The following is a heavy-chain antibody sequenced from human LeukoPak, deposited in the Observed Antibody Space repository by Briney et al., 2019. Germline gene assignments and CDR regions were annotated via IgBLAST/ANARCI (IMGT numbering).Heavy chain of an antibody. J-gene: IGHJ3*02. V-gene: IGHV3-48*01. CDR3: ATFRARAFDI. CDR2: ISSSSSTI. CDR1: GFTFSSYS. Sequence: GSLRLSCAASGFTFSSYSVNWVRQAPGKGLEWVSYISSSSSTIYYADSVKGRFTISRDNAKNSLYLQMNSLRAEDTAVYYCATFRARAFDIWGQGTVVTVSS.